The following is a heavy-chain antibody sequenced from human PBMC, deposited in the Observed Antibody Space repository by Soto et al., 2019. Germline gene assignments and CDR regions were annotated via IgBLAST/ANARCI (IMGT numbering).Heavy chain of an antibody. CDR1: GSIFIGYG. CDR2: IWHDGSEI. J-gene: IGHJ4*02. V-gene: IGHV3-33*01. CDR3: ARDGISGTALPGSLDY. Sequence: GGSLRLSCVVPGSIFIGYGMHWVRQAPGKGLEWVAVIWHDGSEIYYADSVKGRFTISRDNSKNTLYLQMNSLRAEDTAVYYCARDGISGTALPGSLDYSGQGTPVSVSS. D-gene: IGHD1-7*01.